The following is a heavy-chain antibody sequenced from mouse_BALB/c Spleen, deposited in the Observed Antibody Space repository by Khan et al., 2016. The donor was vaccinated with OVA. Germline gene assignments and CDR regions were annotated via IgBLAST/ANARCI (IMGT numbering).Heavy chain of an antibody. CDR3: SRVGSYHGNYGAWFAY. CDR1: GYTFTSYT. V-gene: IGHV1-4*01. CDR2: INPSNIYT. Sequence: VQLQESGAELARPGASVKMSCKASGYTFTSYTIHWVKQRPGQGLEWIGYINPSNIYTNYNQKFRDKATLTADKSSRTAYIQLSSLTSEDSAVYYCSRVGSYHGNYGAWFAYWGQGTLVTVSA. J-gene: IGHJ3*01. D-gene: IGHD2-10*01.